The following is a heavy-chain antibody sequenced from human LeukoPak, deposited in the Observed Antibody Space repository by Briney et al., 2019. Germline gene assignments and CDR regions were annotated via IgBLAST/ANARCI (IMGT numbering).Heavy chain of an antibody. CDR3: ARHCGVITTTRKGMDV. D-gene: IGHD3-22*01. CDR2: ISAYNGNT. Sequence: ASVKVSCKASGYTFTSYGISWVRQAPGQGLEWMGWISAYNGNTNYAQKLQGRVTMTTDTSTSTAYMELRSLRSDDTAVYYCARHCGVITTTRKGMDVWGQGTTVTVSS. CDR1: GYTFTSYG. J-gene: IGHJ6*02. V-gene: IGHV1-18*01.